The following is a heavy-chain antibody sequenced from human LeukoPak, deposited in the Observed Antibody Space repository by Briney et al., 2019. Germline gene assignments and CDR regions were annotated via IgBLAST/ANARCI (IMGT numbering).Heavy chain of an antibody. CDR3: AKDIARVAGYYDYYAMDV. V-gene: IGHV3-43*01. Sequence: TGGSLRLSCAASRFTFDEYTMHWVRQAPGKGLEWVSLVSWDGGKTYYADSVKGRFTISRDNSKNSLYLQMNSLRTEDTALYYCAKDIARVAGYYDYYAMDVWGQGTTVTVSS. CDR2: VSWDGGKT. CDR1: RFTFDEYT. D-gene: IGHD5-12*01. J-gene: IGHJ6*02.